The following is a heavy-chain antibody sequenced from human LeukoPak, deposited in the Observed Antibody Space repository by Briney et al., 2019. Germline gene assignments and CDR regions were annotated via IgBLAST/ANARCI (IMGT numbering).Heavy chain of an antibody. CDR2: ICPDGTVT. J-gene: IGHJ4*02. Sequence: GGSLRLSCAASGFTFSTYCMHWVRQAPGKGPMWVSRICPDGTVTNYADSVKARFIISRDNARNTVYLQMNSLRVEDTAVYYCVRDGTGPSLFDYWGQGTLVTVSS. V-gene: IGHV3-74*01. D-gene: IGHD1-1*01. CDR3: VRDGTGPSLFDY. CDR1: GFTFSTYC.